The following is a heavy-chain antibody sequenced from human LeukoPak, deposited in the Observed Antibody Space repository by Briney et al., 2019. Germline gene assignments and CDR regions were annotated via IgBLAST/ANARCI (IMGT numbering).Heavy chain of an antibody. CDR2: ISSSSSYI. V-gene: IGHV3-21*01. J-gene: IGHJ4*02. CDR1: GFTFSSYN. CDR3: ARGRDGSQSPIDD. D-gene: IGHD5-24*01. Sequence: GGSLRLSCAASGFTFSSYNMNWVRQAPGKGLEWVSSISSSSSYIYYADSVRGRFTISRDNAKNSLYLQMNSLRAEDTAVYYCARGRDGSQSPIDDWGQGTLVTVSS.